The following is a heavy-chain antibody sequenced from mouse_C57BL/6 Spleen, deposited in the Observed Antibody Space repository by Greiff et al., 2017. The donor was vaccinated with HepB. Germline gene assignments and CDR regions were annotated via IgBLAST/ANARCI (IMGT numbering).Heavy chain of an antibody. V-gene: IGHV1-7*01. CDR2: INPSSGYT. CDR3: ARYYYGSSYGAMDY. Sequence: QVQLKESGAELAKPGASVKLSCKASGYTFTSYWLHWVKQRPGQGLEWIGYINPSSGYTKYNQKFKDKATLTADKSSSTAYMQLSSLTYEDSAVYYCARYYYGSSYGAMDYWGQGTSVTVSS. J-gene: IGHJ4*01. D-gene: IGHD1-1*01. CDR1: GYTFTSYW.